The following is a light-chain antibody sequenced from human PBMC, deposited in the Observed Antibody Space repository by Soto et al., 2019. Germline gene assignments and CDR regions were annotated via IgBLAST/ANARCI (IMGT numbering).Light chain of an antibody. CDR3: QPLNSFPIP. V-gene: IGKV1-9*01. Sequence: IQLTQSPPSLSASVVARVTISCRASQGIANFLAWDQQKPGKAPKLLIYGASTLQSGVPSRLSGSGSGTDFTITISSLQPEDFATYCCQPLNSFPIPFGPGTKVDIK. CDR2: GAS. J-gene: IGKJ3*01. CDR1: QGIANF.